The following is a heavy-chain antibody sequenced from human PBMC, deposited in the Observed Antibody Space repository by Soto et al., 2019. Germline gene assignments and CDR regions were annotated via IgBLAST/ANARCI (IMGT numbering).Heavy chain of an antibody. CDR2: ISYDGSNK. V-gene: IGHV3-30*18. D-gene: IGHD6-13*01. CDR1: GFTFSSYG. Sequence: SLRLSCAASGFTFSSYGMHWVRQAPGKGLEWVAVISYDGSNKYYADSVKGRFTISRDNSKNTLYLQMNSLRAEDTAVYYCAKSGLIGAAAGTVWFDPWGQGTLVTVSS. J-gene: IGHJ5*02. CDR3: AKSGLIGAAAGTVWFDP.